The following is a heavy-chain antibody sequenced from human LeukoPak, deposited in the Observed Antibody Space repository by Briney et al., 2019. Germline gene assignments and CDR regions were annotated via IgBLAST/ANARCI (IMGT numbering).Heavy chain of an antibody. Sequence: GGSLRLSCAASGFSFSDYEINWVRQAPGKGPEWVSFILSSGTIIYYADSVKGRFTVSRDNAKNSLYLQMHSLRAEDPAIYYCARAPQNSWGLLDYWGQGTLVTVSS. V-gene: IGHV3-48*03. CDR3: ARAPQNSWGLLDY. CDR1: GFSFSDYE. J-gene: IGHJ4*02. D-gene: IGHD1-26*01. CDR2: ILSSGTII.